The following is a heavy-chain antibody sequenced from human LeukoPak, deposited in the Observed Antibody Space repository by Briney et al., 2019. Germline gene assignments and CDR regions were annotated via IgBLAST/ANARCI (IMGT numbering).Heavy chain of an antibody. CDR3: AKGSKAVVFTRDHYMDV. CDR1: GFTFSSYG. D-gene: IGHD3-22*01. Sequence: GGSLRLSCAASGFTFSSYGMHWVRQAPGKGLEWVAFIRYDGSGKYYADSVKGRFTISRDNSKSTLYLQMNSLRAEDTAAYYCAKGSKAVVFTRDHYMDVWGKGTTVTFSS. CDR2: IRYDGSGK. J-gene: IGHJ6*03. V-gene: IGHV3-30*02.